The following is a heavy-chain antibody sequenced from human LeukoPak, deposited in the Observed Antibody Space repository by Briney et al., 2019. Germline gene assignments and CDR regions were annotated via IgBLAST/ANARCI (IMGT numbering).Heavy chain of an antibody. Sequence: GGSLRLSCAASGFSFSVSWMSWVRQAPGKGLEWVSAISGSGGSTYYADSVKGRFTISRDNSKNTLYLQMNSLRAEDTAVYYCAKTAGIAAAADFDYWGQGTLVTVSS. CDR3: AKTAGIAAAADFDY. D-gene: IGHD6-13*01. CDR1: GFSFSVSW. CDR2: ISGSGGST. J-gene: IGHJ4*02. V-gene: IGHV3-23*01.